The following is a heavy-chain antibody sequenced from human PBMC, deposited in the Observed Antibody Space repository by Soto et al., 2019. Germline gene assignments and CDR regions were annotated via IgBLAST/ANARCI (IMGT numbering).Heavy chain of an antibody. CDR2: ISYDGSNK. CDR3: ARDTIIAAAGTPFYYYGMDV. CDR1: GFTFSSYA. J-gene: IGHJ6*02. D-gene: IGHD6-13*01. Sequence: QVQLVESGGGVVQPGRSPRLSCAASGFTFSSYAMHWVRQAPGKGLEWVAVISYDGSNKYYADSVKGRFTISRDNSKNTLYLQMNSLRAEDTAVYYCARDTIIAAAGTPFYYYGMDVWGQGTTVTVSS. V-gene: IGHV3-30-3*01.